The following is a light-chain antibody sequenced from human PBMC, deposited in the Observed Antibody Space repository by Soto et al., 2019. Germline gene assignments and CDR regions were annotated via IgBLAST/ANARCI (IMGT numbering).Light chain of an antibody. Sequence: QSALTQPASVSGSPGQSITISCTGTSSDFGTYNYVSWYQQHPGKAPKLMIYEVSNRPSGVSNRFSGFKSGNTASLTISGLQAEDEADYYCSSYTTSSSYVFGNGTKLTVL. CDR1: SSDFGTYNY. CDR2: EVS. J-gene: IGLJ1*01. V-gene: IGLV2-14*01. CDR3: SSYTTSSSYV.